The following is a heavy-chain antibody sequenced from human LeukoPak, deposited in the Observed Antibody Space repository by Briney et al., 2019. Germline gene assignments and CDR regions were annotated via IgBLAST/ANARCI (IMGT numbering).Heavy chain of an antibody. D-gene: IGHD4-23*01. J-gene: IGHJ4*02. V-gene: IGHV3-15*01. CDR2: IKSKTDGGTT. CDR3: ATDLRWELQFLSDY. CDR1: GFSFSNVW. Sequence: GGSLRLSCAASGFSFSNVWMSWVRQAPGKGLEWVGRIKSKTDGGTTDYAAPVRGRFTISRDDSKNTLYLEMNSLQSEDTAVYFCATDLRWELQFLSDYWGQGTLVTVSS.